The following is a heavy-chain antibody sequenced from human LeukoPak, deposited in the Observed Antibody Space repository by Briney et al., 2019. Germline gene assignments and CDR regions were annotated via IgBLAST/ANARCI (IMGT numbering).Heavy chain of an antibody. CDR3: AKGDTTWELPHDY. D-gene: IGHD1-26*01. CDR2: ISGSGGST. V-gene: IGHV3-23*01. CDR1: GFTFSSYG. J-gene: IGHJ4*02. Sequence: GGTLRLSCAASGFTFSSYGMSWVRQAPGKGLEWVSAISGSGGSTYYADSVKGRFTISRDNSKNTLYLQMNSLRAEDTAVYYCAKGDTTWELPHDYWGQGTLVTVSS.